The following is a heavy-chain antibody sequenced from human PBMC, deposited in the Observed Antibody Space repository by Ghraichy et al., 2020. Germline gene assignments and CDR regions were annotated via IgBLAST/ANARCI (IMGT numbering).Heavy chain of an antibody. V-gene: IGHV3-23*01. CDR1: GFTFNNYA. Sequence: GESLNISCAASGFTFNNYAMSWVRQAPGKGLEWVSAVSGSGGYTYYADSVQGRFSIFRDNSENTVFLQMNSLRAEDNAIYYFAKDRFSGTYPYHFDYWGQGMLVTVSS. CDR2: VSGSGGYT. D-gene: IGHD1-26*01. J-gene: IGHJ4*02. CDR3: AKDRFSGTYPYHFDY.